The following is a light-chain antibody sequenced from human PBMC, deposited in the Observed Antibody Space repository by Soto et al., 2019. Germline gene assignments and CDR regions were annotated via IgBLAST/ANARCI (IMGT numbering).Light chain of an antibody. CDR3: SSYTSSSTRV. J-gene: IGLJ3*02. CDR2: EVS. V-gene: IGLV2-14*01. CDR1: SSDVGGYNY. Sequence: QSALTQPASVSGSPGQSITISCTGTSSDVGGYNYVSWYQQHPGKAPKLMIYEVSNRPSGVSNRFSGSKSGNTAYLTISGHQAEDEADYYCSSYTSSSTRVFGGGTKVAVL.